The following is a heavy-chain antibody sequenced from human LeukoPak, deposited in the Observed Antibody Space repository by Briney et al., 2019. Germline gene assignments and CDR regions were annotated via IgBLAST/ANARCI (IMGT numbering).Heavy chain of an antibody. D-gene: IGHD2-2*01. Sequence: SVNVSCKASGGTLSSFAIIWVRQAPGQGLEWMGGIIAIFGTANYAQKFQGRVTITADASTSPAYMDLSSLSSEDPAMCECTRVVTPRYCSTTSRYWKRWFDPWGQGPLVPVSS. CDR1: GGTLSSFA. CDR3: TRVVTPRYCSTTSRYWKRWFDP. J-gene: IGHJ5*02. CDR2: IIAIFGTA. V-gene: IGHV1-69*13.